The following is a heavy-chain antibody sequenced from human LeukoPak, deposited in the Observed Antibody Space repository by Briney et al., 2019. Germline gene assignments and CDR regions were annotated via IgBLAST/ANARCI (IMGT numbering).Heavy chain of an antibody. CDR1: GFTFSSYA. V-gene: IGHV3-23*01. CDR2: ISGSGGST. D-gene: IGHD6-13*01. Sequence: GGSLRLSCAASGFTFSSYAMSWVRQAPGKGLEWVSAISGSGGSTYYADSVKGRFTISRDNSKNTLYLQMNSLRAEDTAVYYCARVPALYSSSWSYAYFDFWGQGTLVTVSS. CDR3: ARVPALYSSSWSYAYFDF. J-gene: IGHJ4*02.